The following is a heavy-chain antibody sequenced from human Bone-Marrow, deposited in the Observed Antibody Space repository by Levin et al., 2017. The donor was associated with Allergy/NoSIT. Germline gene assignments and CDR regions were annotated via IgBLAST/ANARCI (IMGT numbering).Heavy chain of an antibody. CDR2: VGTAGET. V-gene: IGHV3-13*01. J-gene: IGHJ6*02. Sequence: QSGGSLRLSCAASGFTFSDYDMHWVRQVTGKGLEWVSGVGTAGETYYPGSVKGRLTISRENAKNSLYLQMNSLRAGDTAVYFCTREAPKGGMDVWGQGTTVTVSS. CDR1: GFTFSDYD. CDR3: TREAPKGGMDV.